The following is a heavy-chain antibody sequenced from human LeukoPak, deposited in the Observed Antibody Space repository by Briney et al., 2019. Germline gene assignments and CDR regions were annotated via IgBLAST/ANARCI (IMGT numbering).Heavy chain of an antibody. CDR2: ISDSGGST. V-gene: IGHV3-23*01. D-gene: IGHD3-22*01. J-gene: IGHJ4*02. Sequence: GGSLRLSCAASGFTFSSYAMNWVRQAPGKGLEWVSAISDSGGSTYYADSVKGRFTISRDNSKNTLYLQMNSLRAEDTAVYFCAKRYYYDSSGYCFDYWGQGTLVTVSS. CDR1: GFTFSSYA. CDR3: AKRYYYDSSGYCFDY.